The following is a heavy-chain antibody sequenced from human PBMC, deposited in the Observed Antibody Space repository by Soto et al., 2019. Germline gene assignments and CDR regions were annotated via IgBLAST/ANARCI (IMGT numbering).Heavy chain of an antibody. Sequence: ASVKVSCKASGYTFTIHIMHWVRQAPGQRLEWMGWVNGGNGNTKYSQKFQDRVTITRDTSATTVYMELSRLTSEDKAVYFCARDSGVVGPSGDLDYWGQGTLVTVSS. V-gene: IGHV1-3*01. CDR2: VNGGNGNT. CDR3: ARDSGVVGPSGDLDY. D-gene: IGHD1-26*01. J-gene: IGHJ4*02. CDR1: GYTFTIHI.